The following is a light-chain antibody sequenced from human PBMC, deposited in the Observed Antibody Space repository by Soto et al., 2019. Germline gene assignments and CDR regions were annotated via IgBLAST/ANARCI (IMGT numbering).Light chain of an antibody. J-gene: IGKJ1*01. CDR1: ESVNRNY. Sequence: ETVLTQSPGTLSLSPGERATLSCRASESVNRNYLAWYQQKPGQAPRLLIYGASTRGTGIPDRFSGSGFGTDFILTISRLEPDDFAVYYCQQYGRSPRTFGQGTKVEIK. CDR2: GAS. V-gene: IGKV3-20*01. CDR3: QQYGRSPRT.